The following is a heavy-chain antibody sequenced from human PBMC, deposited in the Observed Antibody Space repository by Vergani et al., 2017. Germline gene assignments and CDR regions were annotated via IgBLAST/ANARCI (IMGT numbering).Heavy chain of an antibody. J-gene: IGHJ1*01. CDR3: ARGSSLTYYDFWSGYFSVEYFQH. CDR2: IGTAGDT. D-gene: IGHD3-3*01. Sequence: EVQLVESGGGLVQPGGSLRLSCAASGFTFSSYDMNWVRQATGKGLEWVSAIGTAGDTYYPGSVKGRFTISRENAKNSLYLQMNSLRTGDTAVYYCARGSSLTYYDFWSGYFSVEYFQHWGQGTLVTVSS. V-gene: IGHV3-13*01. CDR1: GFTFSSYD.